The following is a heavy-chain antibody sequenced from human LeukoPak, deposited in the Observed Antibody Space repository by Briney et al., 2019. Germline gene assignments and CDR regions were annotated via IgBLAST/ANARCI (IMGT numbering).Heavy chain of an antibody. J-gene: IGHJ4*02. CDR1: GYTFTGYY. Sequence: ASVKVSCKASGYTFTGYYMHWVRQAPGQGLEWMGWINPNSGGTNYAQKFQGRVTMTRDTSISTAYMELSRLRSDDTAVYYCARDFDGWLQLRGIDYWGQGTLVTVSS. D-gene: IGHD5-24*01. CDR3: ARDFDGWLQLRGIDY. V-gene: IGHV1-2*02. CDR2: INPNSGGT.